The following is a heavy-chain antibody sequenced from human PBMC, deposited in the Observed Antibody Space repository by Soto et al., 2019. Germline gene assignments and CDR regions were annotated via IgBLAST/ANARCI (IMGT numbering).Heavy chain of an antibody. Sequence: QVQLVQSGAEVKKPGSSVKVSCKASGGTFSSYAISWVRQAPGQGLEWMGGIIPIFGTAHYAQRFQGRVTITAYESTSTAYMELSSLRSEDTAVYYCARSLTGTVSYYYGMDVWGQGTTVTVSS. V-gene: IGHV1-69*12. CDR2: IIPIFGTA. J-gene: IGHJ6*02. CDR1: GGTFSSYA. CDR3: ARSLTGTVSYYYGMDV. D-gene: IGHD1-20*01.